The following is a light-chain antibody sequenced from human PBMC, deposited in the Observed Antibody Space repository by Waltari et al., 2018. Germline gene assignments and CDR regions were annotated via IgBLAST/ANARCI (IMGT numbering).Light chain of an antibody. Sequence: DIQLTQSPSTLPASVGDRVTITCRASQTITRWLAWYQQKPGKAPNLLIFGASSLANGVPSRFSGSGSGTEFTLSISSLQPDDFATYYCQQYNSYSLAWTFGQGTKVEIK. J-gene: IGKJ1*01. CDR2: GAS. CDR1: QTITRW. CDR3: QQYNSYSLAWT. V-gene: IGKV1-5*01.